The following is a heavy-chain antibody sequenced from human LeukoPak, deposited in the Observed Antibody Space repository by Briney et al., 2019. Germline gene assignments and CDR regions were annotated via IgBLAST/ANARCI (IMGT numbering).Heavy chain of an antibody. CDR3: ARDAPLYYSGYDSYYDY. J-gene: IGHJ4*02. CDR2: IKQDGSEK. V-gene: IGHV3-7*01. CDR1: GFIFSSYW. D-gene: IGHD5-12*01. Sequence: GGSLRLSCAASGFIFSSYWMSWVRQAPGKGLEWVANIKQDGSEKYYVDSVKGRFTISRDNAKNSLYLQMNSLRAEDTAVYYCARDAPLYYSGYDSYYDYWGQGTLVTVSS.